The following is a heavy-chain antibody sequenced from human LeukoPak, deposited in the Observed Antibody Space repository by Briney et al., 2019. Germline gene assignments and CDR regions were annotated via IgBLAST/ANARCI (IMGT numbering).Heavy chain of an antibody. V-gene: IGHV4-61*02. Sequence: SQTLSLTCTVSGGSISSGSYYWSWIRQPAGKGLEWIGRMYTSGSTNCNPFLKSRVTISVDTSKNQFSLKLSSVTAADTAVYYCARERYGGYRWFDPWGQGTLVTVSS. CDR1: GGSISSGSYY. J-gene: IGHJ5*02. CDR3: ARERYGGYRWFDP. D-gene: IGHD5-12*01. CDR2: MYTSGST.